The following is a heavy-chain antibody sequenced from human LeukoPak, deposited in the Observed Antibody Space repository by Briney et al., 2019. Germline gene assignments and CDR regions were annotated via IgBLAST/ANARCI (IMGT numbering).Heavy chain of an antibody. D-gene: IGHD6-19*01. CDR3: ARGRWAVAGSYYYFDY. CDR1: GFTFSSYD. CDR2: IGTAGDT. V-gene: IGHV3-13*01. J-gene: IGHJ4*02. Sequence: GGSLRLSCAASGFTFSSYDMHWVRQATGKGLEWASAIGTAGDTYYPGSVKGRFTISRENAKNSLYLQMNSLRAGDTAVYYCARGRWAVAGSYYYFDYWGQGTLVTVSS.